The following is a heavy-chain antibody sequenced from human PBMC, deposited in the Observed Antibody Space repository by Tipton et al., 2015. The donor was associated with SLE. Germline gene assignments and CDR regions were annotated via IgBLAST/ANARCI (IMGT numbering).Heavy chain of an antibody. CDR3: ARRYIKQWLAGAFDI. J-gene: IGHJ3*02. D-gene: IGHD6-19*01. Sequence: TLSLTCTVSGGSISSYYWSWIRQPPGKGLEGIGYIYYSGSTNYNPSLKRRFTISVDTSKNHFSLKLSSVTASDTAVYFCARRYIKQWLAGAFDIWGQGTMITVSS. CDR1: GGSISSYY. CDR2: IYYSGST. V-gene: IGHV4-59*07.